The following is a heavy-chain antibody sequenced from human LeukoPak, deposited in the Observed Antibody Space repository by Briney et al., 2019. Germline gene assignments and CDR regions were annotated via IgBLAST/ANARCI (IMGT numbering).Heavy chain of an antibody. D-gene: IGHD3-3*01. CDR2: ISAYNGNT. J-gene: IGHJ3*02. V-gene: IGHV1-18*01. Sequence: ASVKVSCKASGYTFTSYGISWVRRAPGQGLEWMGWISAYNGNTNYAQKLQGRVTMTTDTSTSTAYMELRSLRSDDTAVYYCARVTPYYDFWSGYSGAFDIWGQGTMVTVSS. CDR3: ARVTPYYDFWSGYSGAFDI. CDR1: GYTFTSYG.